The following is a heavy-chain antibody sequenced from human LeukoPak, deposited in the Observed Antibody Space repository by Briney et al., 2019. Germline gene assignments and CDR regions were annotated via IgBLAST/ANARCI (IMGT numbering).Heavy chain of an antibody. CDR3: AKIRWYETDAFDI. D-gene: IGHD2-15*01. CDR2: IIPILGIA. Sequence: SVKVSCKASGGAFNSYAISWVRQAPGQGLEWMGRIIPILGIANYAQKFQGRVTITADKSTSTAYTELSSLRSEDTAVYYCAKIRWYETDAFDIWGQGTMVTVSS. V-gene: IGHV1-69*04. CDR1: GGAFNSYA. J-gene: IGHJ3*02.